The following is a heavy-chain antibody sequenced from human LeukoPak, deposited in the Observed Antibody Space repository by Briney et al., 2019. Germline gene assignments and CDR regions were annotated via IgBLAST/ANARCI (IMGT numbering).Heavy chain of an antibody. V-gene: IGHV4-59*08. Sequence: SETLSLTCTVSGGSISSYYWSWIPQSPGKGLEWIGYIYYSGSTNYNPSLKSRVTISVDTSKNQFSLKLSSVTAADTAVYYCASSRADWSFDYWGQGTLVTVSS. J-gene: IGHJ4*02. CDR3: ASSRADWSFDY. CDR1: GGSISSYY. D-gene: IGHD3/OR15-3a*01. CDR2: IYYSGST.